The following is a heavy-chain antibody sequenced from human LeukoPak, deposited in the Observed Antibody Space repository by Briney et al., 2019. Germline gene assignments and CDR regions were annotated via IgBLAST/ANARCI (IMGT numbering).Heavy chain of an antibody. D-gene: IGHD1-14*01. Sequence: GGSLRLSCVASGFTFSTSALSWVRQTPGKGLEWVSGILGNGITTNYVDSVRGRFTISRDNSKNTVYLQMNSLRAGDTAVYYCARYRGRGSPFDFWRKGTQVTVSS. CDR3: ARYRGRGSPFDF. J-gene: IGHJ4*02. CDR1: GFTFSTSA. V-gene: IGHV3-23*01. CDR2: ILGNGITT.